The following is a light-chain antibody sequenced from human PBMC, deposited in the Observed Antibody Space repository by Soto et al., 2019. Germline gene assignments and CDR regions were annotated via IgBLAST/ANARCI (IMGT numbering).Light chain of an antibody. CDR2: GAS. CDR1: QRISSN. J-gene: IGKJ1*01. Sequence: VRTQSPATLSVSPGERATLSCRASQRISSNLAWYQQRPGQAPRLLIYGASTRAPGIPARFSGSGSETEFTLTISSLQSEDFAVYYCQHYNNWPPWTFGQGTKVDIK. V-gene: IGKV3-15*01. CDR3: QHYNNWPPWT.